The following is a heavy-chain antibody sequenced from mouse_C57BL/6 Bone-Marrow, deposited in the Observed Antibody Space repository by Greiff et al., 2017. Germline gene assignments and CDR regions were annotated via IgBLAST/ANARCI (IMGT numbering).Heavy chain of an antibody. CDR2: IYPGDGDT. Sequence: VQLQQSGPELVQPGASVKISCKASGYAFSSSWMNWVKKRPGKGLEWIGRIYPGDGDTNYNGKFKGKATLTADKSSSTAYMQLSSLTSEDSAVYFCARYYYGRDYWGQGTTLTVSS. CDR3: ARYYYGRDY. CDR1: GYAFSSSW. D-gene: IGHD1-1*01. V-gene: IGHV1-82*01. J-gene: IGHJ2*01.